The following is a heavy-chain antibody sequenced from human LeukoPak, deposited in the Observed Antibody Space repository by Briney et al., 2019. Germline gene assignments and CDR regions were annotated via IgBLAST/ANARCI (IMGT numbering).Heavy chain of an antibody. CDR1: GFTFSSYA. CDR3: ARTVANSGYDYFDC. J-gene: IGHJ4*02. D-gene: IGHD4-23*01. V-gene: IGHV3-23*01. CDR2: ISGSGGST. Sequence: GGSLRLSCEASGFTFSSYAMSWVRQAPGKGLEWVSAISGSGGSTYYADSVKGRFTISRDNSKNTLYLQMNSLRAEDTAVYYCARTVANSGYDYFDCWGQGTLVTVSS.